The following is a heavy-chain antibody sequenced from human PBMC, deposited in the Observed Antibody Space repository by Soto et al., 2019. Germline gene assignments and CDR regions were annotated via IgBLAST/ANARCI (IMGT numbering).Heavy chain of an antibody. CDR2: IISSGSTI. CDR1: GFTFSDYY. V-gene: IGHV3-11*01. CDR3: ARDSGSDYYDSSGYPDY. J-gene: IGHJ4*02. Sequence: LRLSCAASGFTFSDYYMSWIRQAPGKGLEWVSYIISSGSTIYYADSVKGRFTISRDNAKNSLYLQMNSLRAEDTAVYYCARDSGSDYYDSSGYPDYWGQGTLVTVSS. D-gene: IGHD3-22*01.